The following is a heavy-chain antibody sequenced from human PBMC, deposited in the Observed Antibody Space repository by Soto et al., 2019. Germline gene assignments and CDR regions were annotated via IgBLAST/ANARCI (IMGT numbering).Heavy chain of an antibody. D-gene: IGHD6-19*01. V-gene: IGHV3-74*01. CDR2: INQDGSAT. CDR1: GFTFSRYW. CDR3: ARDAAGSGWFS. J-gene: IGHJ5*02. Sequence: PGGSLRLSCAASGFTFSRYWMHWVRQAPGKGLVWVSRINQDGSATNYADSVKGRFTISRDNAKNTVYLQMNSLRVEDTAVYYCARDAAGSGWFSWGQGTLVTSPQ.